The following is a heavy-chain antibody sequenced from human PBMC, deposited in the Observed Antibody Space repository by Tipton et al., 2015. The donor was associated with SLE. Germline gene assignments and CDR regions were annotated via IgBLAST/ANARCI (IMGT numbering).Heavy chain of an antibody. J-gene: IGHJ6*02. CDR2: IYYSGTT. D-gene: IGHD3-10*01. V-gene: IGHV4-59*01. CDR1: GGSISHFY. Sequence: TLSLTCSVSGGSISHFYWSWIRQPPGKGLEWIAYIYYSGTTNYNPSLKSRVSISVDTSKNHFSLKLYSVTAADTAVYYCARGSRGVGFDVWGHGTTVIVSS. CDR3: ARGSRGVGFDV.